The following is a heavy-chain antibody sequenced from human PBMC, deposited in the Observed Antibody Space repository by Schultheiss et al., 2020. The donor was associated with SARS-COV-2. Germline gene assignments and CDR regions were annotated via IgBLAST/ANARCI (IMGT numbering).Heavy chain of an antibody. J-gene: IGHJ3*02. V-gene: IGHV3-49*03. CDR1: GFTFSDYY. Sequence: GGSLRLSCAASGFTFSDYYMSWIRQAPGKGLEWVGFIRSKAYGGTTEYAASVKGRFTISRDDSKSIAYLQMNSLKTEDTAVYYCTRASYYYDSSGYTAAFDIWGQGTMVTVSS. CDR3: TRASYYYDSSGYTAAFDI. D-gene: IGHD3-22*01. CDR2: IRSKAYGGTT.